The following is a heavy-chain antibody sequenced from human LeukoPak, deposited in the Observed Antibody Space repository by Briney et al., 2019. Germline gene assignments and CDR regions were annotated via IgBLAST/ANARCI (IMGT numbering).Heavy chain of an antibody. CDR3: SRDEARSGAPGAYQMDY. CDR1: AVISLRSC. V-gene: IGHV3-30*02. D-gene: IGHD2-2*01. CDR2: TRYDGSIQ. Sequence: GGSLRLSSPLAAVISLRSCTDCVRQAPGKGLEWVAFTRYDGSIQYYADSVKGRFTISRDISKNTLYVQMNSRRTEDTADYYSRDEARSGAPGAYQMDYWGQGTLVTVSS. J-gene: IGHJ4*02.